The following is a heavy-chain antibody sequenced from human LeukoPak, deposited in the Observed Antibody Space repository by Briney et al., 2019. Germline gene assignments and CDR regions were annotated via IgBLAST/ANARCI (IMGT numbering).Heavy chain of an antibody. CDR3: ARGDILGDFDY. CDR2: INPSGGST. V-gene: IGHV1-46*01. Sequence: GTSVKVSCKASGFTFTSSAMHWVRQAPGQGLEWMGIINPSGGSTSYAQKFQGRVTMTRDTSTSTVYMELSSLRSEDTAAYYCARGDILGDFDYWGQGTLVTVSS. J-gene: IGHJ4*02. D-gene: IGHD5-12*01. CDR1: GFTFTSSA.